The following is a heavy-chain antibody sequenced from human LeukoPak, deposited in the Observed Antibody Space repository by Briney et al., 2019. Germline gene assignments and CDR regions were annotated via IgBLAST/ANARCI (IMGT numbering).Heavy chain of an antibody. CDR1: GFTFSSYW. D-gene: IGHD6-6*01. Sequence: GGSLRLSCVASGFTFSSYWMTWVRQAPGKGLEWVANIKTDGSLIYYVDSVKGRFTISRDNAKNSLYLQMNSLRAEDTAVYYCARVGIAARQGMGYWGQGTLVTVSS. CDR2: IKTDGSLI. J-gene: IGHJ4*02. CDR3: ARVGIAARQGMGY. V-gene: IGHV3-7*01.